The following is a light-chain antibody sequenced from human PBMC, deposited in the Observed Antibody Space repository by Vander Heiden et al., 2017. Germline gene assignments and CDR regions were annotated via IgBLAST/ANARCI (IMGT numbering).Light chain of an antibody. J-gene: IGLJ3*02. CDR3: SAWDDSLNSWV. CDR1: SSNIGSNT. Sequence: QSVLTQPPSASGPPGRRVAISCSGRSSNIGSNTVNWYQQLPGTAPKLLVYTNTQRPSGVPDRFSGSKSGTSASLAISGLQSEDEADYYCSAWDDSLNSWVFGGGTKLTVL. CDR2: TNT. V-gene: IGLV1-44*01.